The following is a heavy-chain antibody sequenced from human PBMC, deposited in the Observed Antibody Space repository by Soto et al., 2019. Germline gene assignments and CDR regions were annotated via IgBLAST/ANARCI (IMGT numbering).Heavy chain of an antibody. D-gene: IGHD2-21*02. Sequence: GESLKISCKGSGYSFTRYWISWVRQMPGNGLEWMGRIDPSDSYTNYSPSFQGHVTISADKSISTAYLQWSSLKASDTAMYYCARLHGGNSNYYYGMDVWGQGTTVTVSS. V-gene: IGHV5-10-1*01. CDR2: IDPSDSYT. CDR3: ARLHGGNSNYYYGMDV. J-gene: IGHJ6*02. CDR1: GYSFTRYW.